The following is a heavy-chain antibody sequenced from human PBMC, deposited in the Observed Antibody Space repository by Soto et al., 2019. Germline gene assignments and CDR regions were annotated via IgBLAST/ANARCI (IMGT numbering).Heavy chain of an antibody. CDR3: TIHRDWNGDFDY. Sequence: QVQLVQSGAEVKKPGSSVKVSCKASGGTFSSYAISWVRQAPGQGLEWMGGISPIFGTANYAQNFQGRVTITADESKSTEYMELSRLRSEDTAVYYCTIHRDWNGDFDYWGQGTLVTVSS. CDR1: GGTFSSYA. D-gene: IGHD2-21*01. V-gene: IGHV1-69*12. J-gene: IGHJ4*02. CDR2: ISPIFGTA.